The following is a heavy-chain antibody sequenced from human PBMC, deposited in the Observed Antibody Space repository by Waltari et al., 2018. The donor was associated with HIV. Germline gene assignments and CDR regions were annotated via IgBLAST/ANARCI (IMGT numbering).Heavy chain of an antibody. CDR1: GESFKSYY. Sequence: QVHLQQRGPGLVKPSETLSLTCAVYGESFKSYYWSWIRQAPDKGLEWIGKIDHYGATDYNPSLKSRVTISVDTSKNQFSLRLTSVTAADTGTYYCAKGALMRWLHSPRHWFDPWGQGNLVTVSS. V-gene: IGHV4-34*02. J-gene: IGHJ5*02. D-gene: IGHD2-21*01. CDR3: AKGALMRWLHSPRHWFDP. CDR2: IDHYGAT.